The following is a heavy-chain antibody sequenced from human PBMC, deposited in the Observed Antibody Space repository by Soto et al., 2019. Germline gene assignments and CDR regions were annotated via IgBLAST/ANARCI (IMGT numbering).Heavy chain of an antibody. CDR2: IIPILHTT. Sequence: QGQLVQSGAEVKKPGSSVKVSCKASGGTFSHFVFSWVRQAPGQGLEWMGGIIPILHTTEYAQKFQDRVTLTADKSPSTDHMALRSLRSADTALYYSATLRGRDPTGLQLPDDHWGQGPLVTVSS. CDR3: ATLRGRDPTGLQLPDDH. CDR1: GGTFSHFV. D-gene: IGHD1-1*01. J-gene: IGHJ4*02. V-gene: IGHV1-69*06.